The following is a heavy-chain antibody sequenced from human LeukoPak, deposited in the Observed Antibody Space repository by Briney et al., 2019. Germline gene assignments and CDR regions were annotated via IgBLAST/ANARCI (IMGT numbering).Heavy chain of an antibody. Sequence: PSETLSLTCTVSGGSISSGSYYWSWIRQPPGKGLEWIGSLYYSGSAYYNPSLKSRVTISVDASKNQFSLKLSSVTAADTGVYYCARTYDYIWGSFRSHSFDSWGQGTLVTVSS. CDR3: ARTYDYIWGSFRSHSFDS. CDR2: LYYSGSA. J-gene: IGHJ4*02. V-gene: IGHV4-39*01. CDR1: GGSISSGSYY. D-gene: IGHD3-16*02.